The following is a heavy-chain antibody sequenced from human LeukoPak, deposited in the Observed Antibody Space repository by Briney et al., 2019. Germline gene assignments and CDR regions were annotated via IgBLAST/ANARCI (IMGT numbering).Heavy chain of an antibody. CDR2: ISYDGSNK. V-gene: IGHV3-30*18. CDR1: GFTFSSYG. J-gene: IGHJ4*02. Sequence: PGGSLRLSCAASGFTFSSYGMHWVRQAPGKGLEWVAVISYDGSNKYYADSVKGRFTISRDNSKNTLYLQMNSLRAEDTAVYYCAKDPSGEGDYEEYLDYWDQGTLVTVSS. D-gene: IGHD4-17*01. CDR3: AKDPSGEGDYEEYLDY.